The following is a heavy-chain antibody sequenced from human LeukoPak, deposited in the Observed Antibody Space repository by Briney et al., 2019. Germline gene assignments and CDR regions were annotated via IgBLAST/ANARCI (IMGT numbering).Heavy chain of an antibody. J-gene: IGHJ3*02. CDR2: IYYSGST. V-gene: IGHV4-59*01. CDR3: AREKSRVVVIGGAFDI. Sequence: PSETLSLTCTVSGGSISGYYWSWIRQPPGKGLEYIGYIYYSGSTNYNPSLKSRVTISVDTSKNQFSLKLSSVTAADTAVYYCAREKSRVVVIGGAFDIWGQGTMVTVSS. CDR1: GGSISGYY. D-gene: IGHD3-22*01.